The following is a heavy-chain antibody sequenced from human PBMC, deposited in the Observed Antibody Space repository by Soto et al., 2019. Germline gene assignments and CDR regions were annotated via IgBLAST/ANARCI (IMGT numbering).Heavy chain of an antibody. V-gene: IGHV1-18*01. D-gene: IGHD6-13*01. CDR3: ARGRHERRWPSAESFQR. CDR1: GYTFTNYG. J-gene: IGHJ1*01. CDR2: ISAYNGNT. Sequence: ASVKVSCKASGYTFTNYGINWVRQAPGQGLEWMGWISAYNGNTNYAQKLQGRVTMTTDTSTTTAYMELRSLRSDDTAVYYCARGRHERRWPSAESFQRWGQGTLVTVSS.